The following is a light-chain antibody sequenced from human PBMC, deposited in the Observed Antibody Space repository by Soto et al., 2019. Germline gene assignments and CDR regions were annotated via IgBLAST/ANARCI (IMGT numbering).Light chain of an antibody. CDR2: DTT. J-gene: IGLJ2*01. CDR1: DGPVTSNHY. CDR3: LIAYSGGRV. V-gene: IGLV7-46*01. Sequence: QAVVTQEPSLTVSPGGTVTLTCGSSDGPVTSNHYPYWYQQRPGQVPRTLIYDTTNRQSWAPARFSGSLVGVKAALTLSGAQPEDGADYYCLIAYSGGRVFGGGTKVTVL.